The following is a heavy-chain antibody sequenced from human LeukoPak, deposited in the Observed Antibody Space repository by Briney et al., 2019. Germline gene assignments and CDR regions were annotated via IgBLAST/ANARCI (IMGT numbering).Heavy chain of an antibody. CDR3: GGVRGQIDP. V-gene: IGHV3-30*03. J-gene: IGHJ5*02. CDR2: ISYDGSNK. D-gene: IGHD3-10*01. Sequence: GGSLRLFCAASGFTFSSYGMHWVRQAPGKGLEWVAVISYDGSNKYYADSVKGRFPISRDNSKNTLYLQMNSLRAEDTAVYYCGGVRGQIDPWGQGTLVTVSS. CDR1: GFTFSSYG.